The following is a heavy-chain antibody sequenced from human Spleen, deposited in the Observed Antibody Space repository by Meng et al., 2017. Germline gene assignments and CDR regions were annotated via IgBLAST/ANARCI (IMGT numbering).Heavy chain of an antibody. CDR3: AKSSSSWYRNHYYYYYGMDV. J-gene: IGHJ6*02. CDR1: GGAFSRNA. CDR2: IIPIYGTA. Sequence: SVKVSCKASGGAFSRNAISWVRQAPGQGLEWMGGIIPIYGTANYAQKFQDRVTITADNSSSTVYMELNSLRAEDTAVYYCAKSSSSWYRNHYYYYYGMDVWGQGTTVTVSS. D-gene: IGHD6-13*01. V-gene: IGHV1-69*06.